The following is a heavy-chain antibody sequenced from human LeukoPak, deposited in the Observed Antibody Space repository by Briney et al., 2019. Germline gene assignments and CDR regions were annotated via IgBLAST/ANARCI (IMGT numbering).Heavy chain of an antibody. CDR3: ARDFQRWNDLSGGAFDI. CDR1: GGSFSGYY. D-gene: IGHD1-1*01. CDR2: INHSGST. J-gene: IGHJ3*02. V-gene: IGHV4-34*10. Sequence: SETLSLTCAVYGGSFSGYYWSWIRQPPGKGLEWIGEINHSGSTNYNPSLKSRVTMSVDTSKNQFSLKLSSVTAADTAVYYCARDFQRWNDLSGGAFDIWGQGTMVTVSS.